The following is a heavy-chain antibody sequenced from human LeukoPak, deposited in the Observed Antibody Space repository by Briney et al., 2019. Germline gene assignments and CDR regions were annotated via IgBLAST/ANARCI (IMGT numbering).Heavy chain of an antibody. Sequence: SETLSLTCTVSGGSITSYYWSWIRQPPGKGLEWIGYIYYSGSTNCNPSLKSRVAISVDTSKNQYSLKLSSVTAADTAVYYCARGGSSSTWPPAHSFDIWGLGTMVTVSS. CDR2: IYYSGST. D-gene: IGHD6-13*01. V-gene: IGHV4-59*01. CDR3: ARGGSSSTWPPAHSFDI. J-gene: IGHJ3*02. CDR1: GGSITSYY.